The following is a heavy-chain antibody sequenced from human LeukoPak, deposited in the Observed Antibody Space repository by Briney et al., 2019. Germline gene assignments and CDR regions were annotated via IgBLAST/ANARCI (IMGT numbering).Heavy chain of an antibody. V-gene: IGHV3-23*01. Sequence: GGSLRLSCEASGFIFSNYAMSWLRQAPGKGLEWGSTIHDRNYYADSVKGRFTISRDNSRSTLYLQMDSLRAEDTAVYYCAKDQPTDGYNSIWGRGTLVTVSS. CDR3: AKDQPTDGYNSI. CDR1: GFIFSNYA. J-gene: IGHJ4*02. D-gene: IGHD5-24*01. CDR2: IHDRN.